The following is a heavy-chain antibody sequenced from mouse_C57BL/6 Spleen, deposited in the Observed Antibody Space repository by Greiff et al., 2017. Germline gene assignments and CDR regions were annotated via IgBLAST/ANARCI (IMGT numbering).Heavy chain of an antibody. D-gene: IGHD2-4*01. J-gene: IGHJ2*01. CDR2: ISNGGGST. Sequence: EVKVVESGGGLVQPGGSLKLSCAASGFTFSDYYMYWVRQTPEKRLEWVAYISNGGGSTFYPDTVKGRFTISRDNAKNTLYLQMSRLKSEDTAMYYCARQGYDYDLYFDYWGQGTTLTVSS. V-gene: IGHV5-12*01. CDR1: GFTFSDYY. CDR3: ARQGYDYDLYFDY.